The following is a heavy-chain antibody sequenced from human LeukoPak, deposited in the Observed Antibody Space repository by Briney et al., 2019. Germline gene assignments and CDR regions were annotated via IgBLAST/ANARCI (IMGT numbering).Heavy chain of an antibody. CDR1: GGSISSYY. V-gene: IGHV4-59*01. Sequence: SETLSLTCTVSGGSISSYYWSWIRQPPGKGLEWIGYIYYSGSTNYNPSLKSRVTISVDTSKNQFSLKLSSVTAADTAVYYCARVSRVGYNYVVDYWGQGTLVTVSS. J-gene: IGHJ4*02. D-gene: IGHD5-24*01. CDR3: ARVSRVGYNYVVDY. CDR2: IYYSGST.